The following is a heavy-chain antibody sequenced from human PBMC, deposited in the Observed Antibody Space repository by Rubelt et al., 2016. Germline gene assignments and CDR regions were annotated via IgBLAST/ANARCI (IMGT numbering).Heavy chain of an antibody. D-gene: IGHD6-13*01. CDR2: INPSGST. Sequence: QVQLQQWGAGLLKPSETLSLTCAVYGGSFSGYYWSWIRQPPGKGLEWIGEINPSGSTNSNPSLKSRVTISGDTSKSQFSLKLSSVTAADTAVYYCARGLARAAAAPRRLWFDPWGQGTLVTVSS. V-gene: IGHV4-34*01. CDR1: GGSFSGYY. J-gene: IGHJ5*02. CDR3: ARGLARAAAAPRRLWFDP.